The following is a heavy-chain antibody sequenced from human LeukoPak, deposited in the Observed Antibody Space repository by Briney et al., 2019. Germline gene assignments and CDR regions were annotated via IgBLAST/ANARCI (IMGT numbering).Heavy chain of an antibody. D-gene: IGHD2-21*02. V-gene: IGHV4-59*08. CDR1: GGSISSYY. J-gene: IGHJ6*02. CDR2: IYYSGST. CDR3: ASHSYCGGDCYSLYYYYGMDV. Sequence: SETLSLTCTVSGGSISSYYWSWSRQPPGKGVEWSGDIYYSGSTNYNPSLKSRVTISGDTCKNQCSLKRRCVGAADTALYYCASHSYCGGDCYSLYYYYGMDVWGQGTTVTVSS.